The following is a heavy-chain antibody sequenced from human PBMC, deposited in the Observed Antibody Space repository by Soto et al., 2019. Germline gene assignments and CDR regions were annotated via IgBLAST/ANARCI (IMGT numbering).Heavy chain of an antibody. D-gene: IGHD3-10*01. CDR1: GFTFGTTD. Sequence: QLLQSGGGLVQPGGSLTLSCAASGFTFGTTDMSWVRQAPGEGLEWVSTIDGSGGITYYADSVKGRFTISRDNSRKSVYLKKNSLRCDDTALYYCLKNSGWINNWGQGALVTVSS. CDR3: LKNSGWINN. J-gene: IGHJ4*02. V-gene: IGHV3-23*01. CDR2: IDGSGGIT.